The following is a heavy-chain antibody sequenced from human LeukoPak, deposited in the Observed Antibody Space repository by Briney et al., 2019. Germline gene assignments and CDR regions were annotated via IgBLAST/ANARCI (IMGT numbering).Heavy chain of an antibody. CDR1: GFPFSGYT. Sequence: GGSLRLSCAASGFPFSGYTMHWVRQAPGKGLVWVSRLKSDGSDTVYADSVKGRFTISRDNSKNTLYLQMNSLRAEDTAVYYCADSSGWPESDYWGQGTLVTVSS. CDR2: LKSDGSDT. J-gene: IGHJ4*02. CDR3: ADSSGWPESDY. D-gene: IGHD6-19*01. V-gene: IGHV3-74*01.